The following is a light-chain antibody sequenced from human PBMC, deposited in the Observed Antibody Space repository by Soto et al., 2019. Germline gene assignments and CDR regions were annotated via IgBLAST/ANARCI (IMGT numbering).Light chain of an antibody. V-gene: IGKV1-5*03. CDR1: QSISSW. CDR3: QQYNDNWT. J-gene: IGKJ1*01. CDR2: KAS. Sequence: DIQMTQSPSTLSASVGDRVTITCRASQSISSWLAWYQQKPVTAPKLLIYKASTLQSGVASRFSGSGSGTEFTLTISSLQPDDSATYYCQQYNDNWTFGQGTKVEIK.